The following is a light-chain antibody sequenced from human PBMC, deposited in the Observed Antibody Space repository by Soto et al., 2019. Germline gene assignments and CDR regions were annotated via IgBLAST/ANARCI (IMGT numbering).Light chain of an antibody. CDR1: QSFSSN. J-gene: IGKJ1*01. Sequence: EVVITQSPAALSVSTGERATLSCRASQSFSSNLAWYQQKPGQAPRLLIYGASNRATGIPDRFSGSGSGTDFTLTISRLEPEDFAVYYCQQYGSSPKTCGQGTKV. V-gene: IGKV3-20*01. CDR3: QQYGSSPKT. CDR2: GAS.